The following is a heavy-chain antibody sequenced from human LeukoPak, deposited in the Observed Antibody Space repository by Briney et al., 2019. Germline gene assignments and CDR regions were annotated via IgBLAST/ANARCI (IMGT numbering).Heavy chain of an antibody. CDR1: GVSFNDYY. D-gene: IGHD4-17*01. Sequence: SETLSLTCAVSGVSFNDYYWSWVRQTPGKGLEWIGEINHSGYTNDSPSLKSRVTLSIGTSRKQFSLNVRSVTVADTGIYYCTRMTTGHDYWGQGTLVTVSS. CDR3: TRMTTGHDY. J-gene: IGHJ4*02. V-gene: IGHV4-34*01. CDR2: INHSGYT.